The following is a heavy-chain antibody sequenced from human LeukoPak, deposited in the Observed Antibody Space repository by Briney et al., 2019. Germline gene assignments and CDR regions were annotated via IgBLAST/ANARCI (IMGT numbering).Heavy chain of an antibody. J-gene: IGHJ5*02. Sequence: ASVKVSCKASGDTFNNYAFSWVREAPGQGLEWMGRIIPIIGIPNYAQDFQDRLTITADRSTTTVYMEVSSLKPEDTAVYYCARGMGGFRSGSYFSTWGQGTLATVSS. CDR2: IIPIIGIP. V-gene: IGHV1-69*04. D-gene: IGHD3-22*01. CDR3: ARGMGGFRSGSYFST. CDR1: GDTFNNYA.